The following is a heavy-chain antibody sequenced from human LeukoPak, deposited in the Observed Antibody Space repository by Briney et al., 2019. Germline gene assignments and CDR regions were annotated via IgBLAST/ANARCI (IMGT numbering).Heavy chain of an antibody. CDR1: GFTFSSYW. CDR3: ASLTVALDY. D-gene: IGHD4-23*01. J-gene: IGHJ4*02. V-gene: IGHV3-7*01. CDR2: IKQDGSEK. Sequence: PGGSLRLSCEASGFTFSSYWMSWVRQAPGKGLEWVANIKQDGSEKYYVDSVKGRFTISRDNAKNSLYLQMNSLRAEDTAVYYCASLTVALDYWGQGTLVTVSS.